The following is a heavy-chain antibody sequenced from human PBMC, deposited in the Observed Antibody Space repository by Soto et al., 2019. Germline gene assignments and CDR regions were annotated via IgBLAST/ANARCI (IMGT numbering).Heavy chain of an antibody. CDR3: ARVGGSYYPGPYGMDV. CDR2: MTEITTGRSSI. V-gene: IGHV3-48*02. J-gene: IGHJ6*02. D-gene: IGHD1-26*01. CDR1: GFNFSNFS. Sequence: EEQLVESGGGLVQPGGSLRLSCAASGFNFSNFSMNWVRQAPGKGLEWVLYMTEITTGRSSIYYADSVRGRFTISRDNAKNSVYLQMTSLRDEDTALYFCARVGGSYYPGPYGMDVWGQGTTVTVSS.